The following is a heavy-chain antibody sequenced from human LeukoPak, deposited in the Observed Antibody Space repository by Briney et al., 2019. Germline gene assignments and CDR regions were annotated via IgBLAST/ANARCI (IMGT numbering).Heavy chain of an antibody. D-gene: IGHD3-16*01. V-gene: IGHV4-31*03. Sequence: PSETLSLTCTVSGGSINSGVFYWSWIRQHPGRGLELIGYIYYSGSTFYNPSLKSRVAISLDEPKNQFSLNLSSVTAADTAVYYCARGGSLLGNYVYWGQGTLVTVSS. CDR2: IYYSGST. CDR3: ARGGSLLGNYVY. J-gene: IGHJ4*02. CDR1: GGSINSGVFY.